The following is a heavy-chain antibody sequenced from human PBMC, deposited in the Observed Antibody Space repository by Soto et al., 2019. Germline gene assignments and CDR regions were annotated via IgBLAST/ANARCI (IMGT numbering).Heavy chain of an antibody. CDR3: ARHAPGGPFDS. J-gene: IGHJ4*02. Sequence: QVQLQESGPGLVKPSETLSLTCTVSGGSINSYYWSWIRQSPGKGLEWIGYIFYSGNTNYNPSLNCRVTLSVDTSKNQFSLKLTSVTAADTAVYYCARHAPGGPFDSWGQGTLVTVSS. CDR2: IFYSGNT. V-gene: IGHV4-59*08. CDR1: GGSINSYY.